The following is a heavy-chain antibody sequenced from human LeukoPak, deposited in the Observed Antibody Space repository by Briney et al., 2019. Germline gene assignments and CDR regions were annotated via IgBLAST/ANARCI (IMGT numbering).Heavy chain of an antibody. V-gene: IGHV3-21*01. CDR3: ARDYLLEAGNWFDP. CDR2: ISSSSSYI. D-gene: IGHD6-13*01. J-gene: IGHJ5*02. Sequence: GGSLLLSCAASGFTFSSYSMNWVRQAPGKGLEWVLSISSSSSYIYYADSVKGRFTISRDNAKNSLYLQMNSLRAEDTAVYYCARDYLLEAGNWFDPWGQGTLVTVSS. CDR1: GFTFSSYS.